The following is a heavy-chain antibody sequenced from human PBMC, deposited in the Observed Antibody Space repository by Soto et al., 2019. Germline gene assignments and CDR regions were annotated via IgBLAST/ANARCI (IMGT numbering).Heavy chain of an antibody. Sequence: PSETLSLTCAVSGGSISSGGYSWSWIRQPPGKGLEWIGYIYHSGSTYYNPSLKSRVAISVDRSKNQFSLKLSSVTAADTAVYYCARRKRGYSGYDYFFDYWGQGTMVTVYS. CDR1: GGSISSGGYS. V-gene: IGHV4-30-2*01. D-gene: IGHD5-12*01. J-gene: IGHJ4*02. CDR3: ARRKRGYSGYDYFFDY. CDR2: IYHSGST.